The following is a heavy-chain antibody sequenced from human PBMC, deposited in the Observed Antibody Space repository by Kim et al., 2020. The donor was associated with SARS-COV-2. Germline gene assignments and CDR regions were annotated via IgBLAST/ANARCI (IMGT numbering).Heavy chain of an antibody. V-gene: IGHV3-30-3*01. CDR1: GFTFSSYA. J-gene: IGHJ5*02. CDR2: ISYDGSNK. CDR3: ARGSDQFDP. Sequence: GGSLRLSCAASGFTFSSYAMHWVRQAPGKGLEWVAVISYDGSNKYYADSVKGRFTISRDNSKNTLYLQMNSLRAEDTAVYYCARGSDQFDPWGQGTLVTVSS.